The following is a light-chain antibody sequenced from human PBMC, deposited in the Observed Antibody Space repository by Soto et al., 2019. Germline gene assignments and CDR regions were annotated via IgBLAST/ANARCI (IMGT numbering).Light chain of an antibody. Sequence: DIPLTQSPSSLSPSVGDRITLSCRARQSISRNLNWYQQMPGKAPSLLIYAARDLQSGVPGRFSGSGSGTEFNLTISSLQPEDLATDDCQQSHSTPYTFGQGTKRE. V-gene: IGKV1-39*01. CDR1: QSISRN. CDR2: AAR. CDR3: QQSHSTPYT. J-gene: IGKJ2*01.